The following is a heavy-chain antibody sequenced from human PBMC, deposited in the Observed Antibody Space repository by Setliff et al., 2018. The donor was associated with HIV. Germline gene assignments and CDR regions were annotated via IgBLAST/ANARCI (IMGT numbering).Heavy chain of an antibody. Sequence: LGESLKISCQGSGYTFANYWIGWVRQMPGKGLEWMGIIYPGDSDSRDSPSLQGQVIISADKSLSTAYLQWSSLKASDTAIYYCARGLGVRGRGDVFDIWGQGTMVTVSS. CDR2: IYPGDSDS. J-gene: IGHJ3*02. V-gene: IGHV5-51*01. CDR1: GYTFANYW. CDR3: ARGLGVRGRGDVFDI. D-gene: IGHD3-16*01.